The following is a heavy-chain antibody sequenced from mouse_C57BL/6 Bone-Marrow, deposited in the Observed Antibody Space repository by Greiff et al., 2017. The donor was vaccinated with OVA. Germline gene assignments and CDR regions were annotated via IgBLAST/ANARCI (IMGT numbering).Heavy chain of an antibody. CDR3: ARWGTTVVGRYYYAMDY. Sequence: QVQLQQSGPELVKPGASVKISCKASGYAFSSSWMNWVKQRPGKGLEWIGRIYPGDGDTNYNGKFKGKATLTADKSSSTAYMQLSSLTSEDSAVYFCARWGTTVVGRYYYAMDYWGQGTSVTVSS. J-gene: IGHJ4*01. V-gene: IGHV1-82*01. D-gene: IGHD1-1*01. CDR1: GYAFSSSW. CDR2: IYPGDGDT.